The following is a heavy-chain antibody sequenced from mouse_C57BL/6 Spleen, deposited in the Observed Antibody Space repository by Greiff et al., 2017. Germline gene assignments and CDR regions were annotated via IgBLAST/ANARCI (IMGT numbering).Heavy chain of an antibody. CDR1: GYTFTSYG. V-gene: IGHV1-81*01. D-gene: IGHD1-1*01. J-gene: IGHJ2*01. Sequence: VQLQQSGAELARPGASVKLSCKASGYTFTSYGISWVKQRTGQGLEWIGEIYPRSGNTYYNEKFKGKATLTADKSSSTAYMELRSLTSEDSAVYFCARGSSSTTVVATGYFDYWGQGTTLTGSS. CDR2: IYPRSGNT. CDR3: ARGSSSTTVVATGYFDY.